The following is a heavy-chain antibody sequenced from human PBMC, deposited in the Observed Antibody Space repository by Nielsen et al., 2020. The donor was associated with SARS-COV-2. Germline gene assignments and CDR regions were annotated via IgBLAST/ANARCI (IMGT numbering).Heavy chain of an antibody. CDR1: GISLSSVA. CDR3: AKGGTTAG. Sequence: GESLKISCVASGISLSSVAMHWVRQAPGKGLEWVSVIYSGGSSTYYADSVKGRFTISRDNSKNTLYLQMNSLRAEDTAVYYCAKGGTTAGWGQGTLVTVSS. D-gene: IGHD1-14*01. V-gene: IGHV3-23*03. J-gene: IGHJ4*02. CDR2: IYSGGSST.